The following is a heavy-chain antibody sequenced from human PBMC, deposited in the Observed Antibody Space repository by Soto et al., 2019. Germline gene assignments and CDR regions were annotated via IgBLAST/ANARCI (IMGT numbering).Heavy chain of an antibody. V-gene: IGHV1-69*13. CDR1: GVTFSSYA. Sequence: GASVKVSCKASGVTFSSYAISWVRQAPVQGLEWMGWIIPIFGTANYAQKFQGRVTITADESTSTAYMELSSLRSEDTAVYYCARCSAEYYYDRERYDYWGQGTQVNVSS. J-gene: IGHJ4*02. D-gene: IGHD3-22*01. CDR3: ARCSAEYYYDRERYDY. CDR2: IIPIFGTA.